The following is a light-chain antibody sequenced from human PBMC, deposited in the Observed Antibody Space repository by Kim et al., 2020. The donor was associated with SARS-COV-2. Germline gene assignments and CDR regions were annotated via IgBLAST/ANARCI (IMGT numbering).Light chain of an antibody. Sequence: APGKTATITCGGNDIGSKVVRWYQQTSGQAPVLVIYYDNDRPSGIPGRFSGSNSGNTATLTISRVEARDEADYYCQVWDSTSDHVVFGGETQLTVL. CDR2: YDN. CDR1: DIGSKV. J-gene: IGLJ2*01. V-gene: IGLV3-21*04. CDR3: QVWDSTSDHVV.